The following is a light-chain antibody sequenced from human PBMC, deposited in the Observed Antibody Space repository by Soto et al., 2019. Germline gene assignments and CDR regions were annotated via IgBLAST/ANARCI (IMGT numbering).Light chain of an antibody. Sequence: QSALAHPASVSGSPGQSINISCNGTSGFVGSVRRVSWCQQRPGQAPTVMVSEGHRRPSGVPDRCSGSPSVNSASLTISGLQADAEVDYYWGLYIGATTYVVGTGTKGTVL. CDR1: SGFVGSVRR. J-gene: IGLJ1*01. V-gene: IGLV2-23*01. CDR2: EGH. CDR3: GLYIGATTYV.